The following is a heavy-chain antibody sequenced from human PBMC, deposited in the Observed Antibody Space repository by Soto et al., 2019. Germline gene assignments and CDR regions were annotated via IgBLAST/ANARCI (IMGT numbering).Heavy chain of an antibody. CDR2: VSASART. D-gene: IGHD2-8*01. CDR1: GDSISNVY. Sequence: QVQLQESGPGLVKPSETLSLTCTVSGDSISNVYWSWIRQPAGKGLESMGRVSASARTNYNPSLQSRVTMSLETSRTLFSLRLTSVPPADRAVFFCPTVMGRSPDLWGRGTLVFVSS. J-gene: IGHJ2*01. V-gene: IGHV4-4*07. CDR3: PTVMGRSPDL.